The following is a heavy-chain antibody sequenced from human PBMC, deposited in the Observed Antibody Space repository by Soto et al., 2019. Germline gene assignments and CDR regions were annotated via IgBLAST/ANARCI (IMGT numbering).Heavy chain of an antibody. CDR2: ISSSSSTI. CDR1: GFTFSSYS. D-gene: IGHD3-3*01. Sequence: GGSLRLSCAASGFTFSSYSMNWVRQAPGKGLEWVSYISSSSSTIYYADSVKGRFTTSRDNAKNSLYLQMNSLRDEDTAVYYCARGITDRGSVFGVVPDYWGQGPPVTVSS. CDR3: ARGITDRGSVFGVVPDY. J-gene: IGHJ4*02. V-gene: IGHV3-48*02.